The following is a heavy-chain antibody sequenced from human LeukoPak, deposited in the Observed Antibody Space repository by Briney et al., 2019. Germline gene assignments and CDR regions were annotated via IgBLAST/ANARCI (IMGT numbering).Heavy chain of an antibody. CDR1: GFTFSSYA. D-gene: IGHD6-6*01. CDR2: ISYDGSNK. J-gene: IGHJ6*03. Sequence: GGSLSLSCAASGFTFSSYAMHWVRQAPGKGPEWVAVISYDGSNKYYADSVKGRFTISRDNSKNTLYLQMNSLRAEDTAVYYYARDAARYYYYYMAVWRKGTTVTVSS. CDR3: ARDAARYYYYYMAV. V-gene: IGHV3-30*04.